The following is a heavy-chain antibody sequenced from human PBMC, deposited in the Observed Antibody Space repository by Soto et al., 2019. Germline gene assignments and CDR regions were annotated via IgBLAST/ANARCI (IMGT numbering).Heavy chain of an antibody. J-gene: IGHJ4*02. Sequence: GGSLRLSCAASGFTFSNYWMNWVRQAPGRGMEWVAKIKEAGSAKYFADSVEGRFTISRDNAKNSLFLQMNSLRAEDTAIYYCAKDVEWSLDFWGQGTLVTVSS. CDR1: GFTFSNYW. CDR3: AKDVEWSLDF. V-gene: IGHV3-7*01. CDR2: IKEAGSAK. D-gene: IGHD3-3*01.